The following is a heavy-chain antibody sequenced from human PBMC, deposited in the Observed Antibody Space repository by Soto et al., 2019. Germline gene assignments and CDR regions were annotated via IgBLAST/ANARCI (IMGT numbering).Heavy chain of an antibody. J-gene: IGHJ4*02. CDR1: GGSISSGGYS. CDR2: IYHSAST. Sequence: PSETLSLTCSVSGGSISSGGYSWSWIRQPPGKGLELIGYIYHSASTYYNPSLKSRVTISVDRSKNQLSLNLISVNAGDTAVYYCARHVGKRWPDYWGQETLVTVST. CDR3: ARHVGKRWPDY. D-gene: IGHD2-15*01. V-gene: IGHV4-30-2*01.